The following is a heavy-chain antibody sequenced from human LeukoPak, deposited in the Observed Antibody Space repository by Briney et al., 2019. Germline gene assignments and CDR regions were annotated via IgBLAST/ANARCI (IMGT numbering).Heavy chain of an antibody. D-gene: IGHD6-13*01. V-gene: IGHV3-64*01. J-gene: IGHJ4*02. CDR2: ISSNGGSA. Sequence: GGSLRLSCAASGFTFSSYAMHWVRQAPGKGLEYVSAISSNGGSAYYANSVKGRFTISRDNSKNTLYLQMGSLRAEDMAVYYCARGSSRIAAAGLDYWGQGTLVTVSS. CDR1: GFTFSSYA. CDR3: ARGSSRIAAAGLDY.